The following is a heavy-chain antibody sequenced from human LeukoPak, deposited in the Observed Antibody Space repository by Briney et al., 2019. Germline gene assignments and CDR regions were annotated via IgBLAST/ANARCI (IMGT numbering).Heavy chain of an antibody. CDR3: ARSTSSEYDIYHFDY. V-gene: IGHV3-33*01. D-gene: IGHD3-9*01. Sequence: GESLKISCAASGFTFSSYGMHWVRQAPGKGLEWVAVIWYDGNNKYYADSVKGRFTISRDNSKNTLYRQMNSLRAEDTAVYYCARSTSSEYDIYHFDYWGQGTLVTVSS. CDR1: GFTFSSYG. J-gene: IGHJ4*02. CDR2: IWYDGNNK.